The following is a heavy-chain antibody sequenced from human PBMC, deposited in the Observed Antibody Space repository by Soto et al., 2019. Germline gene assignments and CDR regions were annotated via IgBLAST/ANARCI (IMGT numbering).Heavy chain of an antibody. Sequence: QVQLQESGPGLVKPSQTLSLTCTVSGGSISSGGYYWSWIRQHPGKGLEWIGYIYYSGSTYYNPSLNSIITISVDTSKNQFSLQLSSVTAADTAVYDCARGDYYYDSRVYSFLFHYYRIAVSAQGTTVTVSS. J-gene: IGHJ6*02. D-gene: IGHD3-22*01. V-gene: IGHV4-31*01. CDR1: GGSISSGGYY. CDR3: ARGDYYYDSRVYSFLFHYYRIAV. CDR2: IYYSGST.